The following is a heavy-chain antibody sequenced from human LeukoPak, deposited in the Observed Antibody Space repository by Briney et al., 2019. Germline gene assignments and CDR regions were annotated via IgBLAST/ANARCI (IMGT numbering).Heavy chain of an antibody. CDR2: ISWNSGSI. J-gene: IGHJ6*01. D-gene: IGHD6-13*01. V-gene: IGHV3-9*01. Sequence: PGGSLRLSCAASGFTFNDYGMHWVRQAPGKGLEWVSGISWNSGSIDYADSVKGRFTISRDNAKNSLYLQMNSLRAEDTALYYCAKDIGVGAAANNSHFFFGRDVGGQGTTVTVS. CDR1: GFTFNDYG. CDR3: AKDIGVGAAANNSHFFFGRDV.